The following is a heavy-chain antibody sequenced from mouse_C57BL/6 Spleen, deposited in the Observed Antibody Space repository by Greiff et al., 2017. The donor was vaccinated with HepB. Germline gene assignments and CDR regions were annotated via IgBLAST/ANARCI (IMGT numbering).Heavy chain of an antibody. CDR1: GYTFTSYT. CDR3: ASGNYVYYAIDY. V-gene: IGHV1-4*01. J-gene: IGHJ4*01. Sequence: VQLQQSGAELARPGASVKMSCKASGYTFTSYTMHWVKQRPGQGLEWIGYINPSSGYTKYNQKFKDKATLTADKSSSTAYMQLSSLTSEDSAVYYCASGNYVYYAIDYWGQGTSVTVSS. D-gene: IGHD2-1*01. CDR2: INPSSGYT.